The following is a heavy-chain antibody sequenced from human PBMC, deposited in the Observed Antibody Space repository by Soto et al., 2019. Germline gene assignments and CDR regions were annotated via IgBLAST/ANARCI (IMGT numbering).Heavy chain of an antibody. V-gene: IGHV1-69*19. J-gene: IGHJ6*02. CDR1: GGTFSSYA. D-gene: IGHD5-18*01. Sequence: QVQLVQSGAEVKKPGSSVKVSCKASGGTFSSYAISWVRQAPGQGLEWMGGIIPIFGTANYAQKFQGRVTISAVESTGTAYLELRSLRSEDTAVYYCAPARSGAMVSGYGMDVWGQGTTVNVS. CDR2: IIPIFGTA. CDR3: APARSGAMVSGYGMDV.